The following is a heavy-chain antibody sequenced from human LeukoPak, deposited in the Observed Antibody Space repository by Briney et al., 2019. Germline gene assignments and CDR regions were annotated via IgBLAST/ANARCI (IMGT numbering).Heavy chain of an antibody. J-gene: IGHJ6*03. Sequence: ASVRVSCKASEYTFTDYHLHWVRQAPGQGLEWMGWINPKRGDTKYAQKFEGRVTMTRDMSSSTAYMELSRLRSDDTAVYYCARSEGHCSSASCYVYYYYYMDVWGEGTTVTISS. V-gene: IGHV1-2*02. CDR2: INPKRGDT. D-gene: IGHD2-2*01. CDR3: ARSEGHCSSASCYVYYYYYMDV. CDR1: EYTFTDYH.